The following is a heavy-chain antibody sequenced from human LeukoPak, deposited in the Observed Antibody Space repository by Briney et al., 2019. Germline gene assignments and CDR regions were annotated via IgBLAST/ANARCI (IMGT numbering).Heavy chain of an antibody. D-gene: IGHD3-22*01. Sequence: GGSLRLSCTASGFTFSNAWMHWVRQAPGKGLQWVGHIKVKTDGGTTDFAAPVKDRFSISRDDSKSTLYLQINSLKTEDTGVYYCSCQTVVTSSTYYYGLDVWGQGTTVTVSS. CDR1: GFTFSNAW. CDR2: IKVKTDGGTT. J-gene: IGHJ6*02. CDR3: SCQTVVTSSTYYYGLDV. V-gene: IGHV3-15*01.